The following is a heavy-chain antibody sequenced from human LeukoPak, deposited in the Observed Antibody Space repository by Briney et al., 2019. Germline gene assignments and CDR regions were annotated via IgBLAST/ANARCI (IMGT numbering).Heavy chain of an antibody. V-gene: IGHV4-39*01. J-gene: IGHJ6*02. D-gene: IGHD2-2*01. CDR2: IYYSGST. CDR1: GGSISSSSYY. Sequence: SETLSRTCIVSGGSISSSSYYWGWIRQPPGKGLEWIGSIYYSGSTYYNPYLKSRVTISVETSKNQFSLKLRSVTAADTAVYYCARGGDIVVVPAALQYYYYYYGMDVWGQGTTVTVSS. CDR3: ARGGDIVVVPAALQYYYYYYGMDV.